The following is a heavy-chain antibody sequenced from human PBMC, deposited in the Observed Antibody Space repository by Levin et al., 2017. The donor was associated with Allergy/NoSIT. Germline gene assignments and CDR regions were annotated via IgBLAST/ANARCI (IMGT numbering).Heavy chain of an antibody. V-gene: IGHV3-49*03. J-gene: IGHJ3*02. CDR1: GFTFGDYA. D-gene: IGHD2-21*01. CDR3: TRDSVVKSAFDI. CDR2: IRSKAYGGTT. Sequence: SCTASGFTFGDYAMSWFRQAPGKGLEWVGFIRSKAYGGTTEYAASVKGRFTISRDDSKSIAYLQMNSLKTEDTAVYYCTRDSVVKSAFDIWGQGTMVTVSS.